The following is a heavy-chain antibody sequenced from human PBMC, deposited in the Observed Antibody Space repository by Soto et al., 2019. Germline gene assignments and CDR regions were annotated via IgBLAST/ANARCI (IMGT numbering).Heavy chain of an antibody. CDR1: GFTFSSYG. Sequence: GSLRLSCAASGFTFSSYGMHWVRQAPGKGLEWVAVISYDGSNKYYADSVKGRFTISRDNSKNTLYLQMNSLRAEDTAVYYCASAARNWFDPWGQGTLVTVSS. J-gene: IGHJ5*02. V-gene: IGHV3-30*03. D-gene: IGHD2-15*01. CDR3: ASAARNWFDP. CDR2: ISYDGSNK.